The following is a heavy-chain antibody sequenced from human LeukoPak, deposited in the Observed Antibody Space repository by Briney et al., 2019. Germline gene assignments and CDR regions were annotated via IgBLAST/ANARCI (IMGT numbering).Heavy chain of an antibody. D-gene: IGHD3-10*01. V-gene: IGHV2-5*01. CDR3: ARWTLVRGDDFYYMDV. Sequence: SGPTLVKPTQTLTLTCTFSGFSLSTSGVGVGWICQPPGKALEWLALIYWNDNKRYSPSLKSRLTVTKDTSKNQVVLTMTNMDPVDTATYYCARWTLVRGDDFYYMDVWGKGTTVTISS. J-gene: IGHJ6*03. CDR1: GFSLSTSGVG. CDR2: IYWNDNK.